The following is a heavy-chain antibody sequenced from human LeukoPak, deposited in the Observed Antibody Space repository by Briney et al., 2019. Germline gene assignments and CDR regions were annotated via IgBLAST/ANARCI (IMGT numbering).Heavy chain of an antibody. V-gene: IGHV1-69*04. Sequence: SVKVSCKASGGTFSSYAISWVRQAPGQGLEWMGRIIPILGIANYAQKFQGRVTITADKSTSTAYMELSSLRSEDTAVYYCARPRSWSSYGMDVWGQGTTVTVSS. J-gene: IGHJ6*02. CDR1: GGTFSSYA. D-gene: IGHD6-13*01. CDR3: ARPRSWSSYGMDV. CDR2: IIPILGIA.